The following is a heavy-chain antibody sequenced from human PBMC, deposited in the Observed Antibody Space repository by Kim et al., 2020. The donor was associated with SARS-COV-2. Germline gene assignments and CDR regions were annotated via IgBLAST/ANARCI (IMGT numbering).Heavy chain of an antibody. V-gene: IGHV3-49*04. Sequence: GGSLRLSCTASGFTFGDYAMSWVRQAPGKGLEWVGFIRSKAYGGTTEYAASVKGRFTISRDDSKSIAYLQMNSLKTEDTAVYYCTRALPRSRYCSGGSCYSTFGYWGQGTLVTVSS. D-gene: IGHD2-15*01. CDR3: TRALPRSRYCSGGSCYSTFGY. J-gene: IGHJ4*02. CDR2: IRSKAYGGTT. CDR1: GFTFGDYA.